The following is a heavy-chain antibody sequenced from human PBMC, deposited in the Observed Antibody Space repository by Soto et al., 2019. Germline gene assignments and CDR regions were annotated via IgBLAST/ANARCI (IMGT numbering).Heavy chain of an antibody. CDR3: ARDRVPYYYDSSGYYYNWFDP. Sequence: QVQLVQSGAEVKKPGSSVKVSCKASGGTFSSYAISWVRQAPGQGLEWMGGIIPIFGTANYAQKFQGRVTITADESTSTAYMELCSLRSEDTAVYYCARDRVPYYYDSSGYYYNWFDPWGQGTLVTVSS. J-gene: IGHJ5*02. CDR1: GGTFSSYA. V-gene: IGHV1-69*01. CDR2: IIPIFGTA. D-gene: IGHD3-22*01.